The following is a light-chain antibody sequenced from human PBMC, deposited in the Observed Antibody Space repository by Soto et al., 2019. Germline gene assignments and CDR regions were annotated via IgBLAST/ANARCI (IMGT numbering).Light chain of an antibody. CDR2: EVS. CDR1: SSDVGGYKY. V-gene: IGLV2-14*01. J-gene: IGLJ3*02. Sequence: QSALTQPASVSGSPGQSITISCTGTSSDVGGYKYVSWYQQHPDKAPKLIIFEVSNRPSGVPYRFSGSKSGNAASLTVSGLQGEDEADYYCSSYAGSSWVFGGGTKVTVL. CDR3: SSYAGSSWV.